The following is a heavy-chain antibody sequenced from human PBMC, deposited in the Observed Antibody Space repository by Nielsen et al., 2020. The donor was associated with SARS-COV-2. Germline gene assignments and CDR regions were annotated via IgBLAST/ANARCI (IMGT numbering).Heavy chain of an antibody. Sequence: GGSLRLSCAASGFTFDDYAMHWVRQAPGKGLEWVSGISWNSGSIGYADSVKGRFTISRDNAKNSLYLQMNSLRAEDTALYYCAKDRGADDAFDIWGQGTMVTVSS. CDR3: AKDRGADDAFDI. V-gene: IGHV3-9*01. CDR1: GFTFDDYA. J-gene: IGHJ3*02. CDR2: ISWNSGSI.